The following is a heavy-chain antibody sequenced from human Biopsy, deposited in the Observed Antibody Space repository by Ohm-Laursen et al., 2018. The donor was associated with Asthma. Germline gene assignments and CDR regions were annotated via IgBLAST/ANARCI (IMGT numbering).Heavy chain of an antibody. CDR2: LIPVLGTP. D-gene: IGHD5-12*01. Sequence: SCKASGDSFSNYAISWVRQAPGQGLEWMGGLIPVLGTPDHAQMFEGRVTITADESTSTAYMELSSLSSEDTAVYYCARGYSGSDRIVYYYSGLEVWGQGTTVTVSS. CDR3: ARGYSGSDRIVYYYSGLEV. J-gene: IGHJ6*02. V-gene: IGHV1-69*01. CDR1: GDSFSNYA.